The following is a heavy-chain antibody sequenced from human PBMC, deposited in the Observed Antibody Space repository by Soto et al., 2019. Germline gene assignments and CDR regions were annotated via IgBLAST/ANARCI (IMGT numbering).Heavy chain of an antibody. V-gene: IGHV1-69*15. D-gene: IGHD4-17*01. J-gene: IGHJ5*02. CDR2: IIPIFGSA. Sequence: QVQLVQSGAEVKKPGSSVKVSCKASGGTFSNYAITWVRQAPGQGLEWLGRIIPIFGSANYAQKFQGRVTITADESTTTAYMELSSLRSDDTAVYYCAKDGGNADYFGNWFAPWGQGPPVTVS. CDR3: AKDGGNADYFGNWFAP. CDR1: GGTFSNYA.